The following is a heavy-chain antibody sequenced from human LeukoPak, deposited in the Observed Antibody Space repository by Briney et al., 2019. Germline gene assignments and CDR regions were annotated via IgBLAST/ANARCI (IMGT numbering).Heavy chain of an antibody. J-gene: IGHJ4*02. Sequence: GGSLRLSCAASGFTFSSYWMHWVRQAPGKGLVWVSRITSDGSITVYADSVKGRFTISRDNAKNTLFLQMNSLRAEDMAVYYCARDGDSTVDFDYWGQGPLVTVSS. CDR2: ITSDGSIT. V-gene: IGHV3-74*01. CDR3: ARDGDSTVDFDY. CDR1: GFTFSSYW. D-gene: IGHD4-23*01.